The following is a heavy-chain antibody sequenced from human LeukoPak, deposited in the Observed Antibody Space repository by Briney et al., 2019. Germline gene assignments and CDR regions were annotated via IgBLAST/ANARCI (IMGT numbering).Heavy chain of an antibody. CDR3: ARSAGHCSNGICFTDYYMDV. V-gene: IGHV1-2*02. J-gene: IGHJ6*03. Sequence: GASVTVSCKASGYTFTGCYMHWVRQAPRQGLEWMGWSNPNSGGTSYAQKFQGRVTMTRDTSISTAYMELSRLRSDDTAVYFCARSAGHCSNGICFTDYYMDVWGRGTTVTVSS. D-gene: IGHD2-8*01. CDR1: GYTFTGCY. CDR2: SNPNSGGT.